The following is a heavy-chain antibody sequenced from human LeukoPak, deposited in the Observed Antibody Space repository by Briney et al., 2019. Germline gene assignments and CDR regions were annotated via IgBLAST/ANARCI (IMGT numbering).Heavy chain of an antibody. CDR3: ARAATYDFWSGQGNWFDP. J-gene: IGHJ5*02. CDR2: IYSDGRT. V-gene: IGHV3-53*01. Sequence: SGGSLRLSCAASGFTVSSNYMSWVRQAPGKGLEWVSVIYSDGRTYYADSVKGRFTISRDNSKNTLYLETNSLRAEDTAVYYCARAATYDFWSGQGNWFDPWGQGTLVTVSS. CDR1: GFTVSSNY. D-gene: IGHD3-3*01.